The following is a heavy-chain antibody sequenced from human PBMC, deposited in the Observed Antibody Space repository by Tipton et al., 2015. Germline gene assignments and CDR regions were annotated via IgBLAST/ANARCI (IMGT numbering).Heavy chain of an antibody. J-gene: IGHJ4*02. CDR3: AREGTGHDPRYYFDY. CDR2: VSTYSGNA. Sequence: QLVQSGAEVKKPGASVKVSCKASGYTFTSYGISWVRQAPGQGLEWMGWVSTYSGNANYAQMFKTRVTMTTDTSTSTAYMELRSLRSDDTAVYYCAREGTGHDPRYYFDYWGQGTLVTVSS. CDR1: GYTFTSYG. D-gene: IGHD3/OR15-3a*01. V-gene: IGHV1-18*01.